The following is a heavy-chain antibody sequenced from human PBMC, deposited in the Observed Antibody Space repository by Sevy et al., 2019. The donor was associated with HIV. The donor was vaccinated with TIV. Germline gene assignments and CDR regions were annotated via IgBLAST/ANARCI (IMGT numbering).Heavy chain of an antibody. D-gene: IGHD3-22*01. CDR1: GFTFSSYA. CDR3: ARDFSYDSSGYYYDSHFDY. CDR2: ISYDGSNK. Sequence: GGSLRLSCAASGFTFSSYAMHWVRQAPGKGLEWVAVISYDGSNKYYADSVKGRFTISRDNSKNTRYLQMNSLRAEDTAVYYCARDFSYDSSGYYYDSHFDYWGQGTLVTVSS. V-gene: IGHV3-30-3*01. J-gene: IGHJ4*02.